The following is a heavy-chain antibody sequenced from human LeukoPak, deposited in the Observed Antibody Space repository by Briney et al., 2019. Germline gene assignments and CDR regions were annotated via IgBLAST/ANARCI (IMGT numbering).Heavy chain of an antibody. V-gene: IGHV4-4*07. CDR3: ASSSSSWDFDY. Sequence: SETLSPTCTVSGGSISSYYWSWIRQPAGKGLEWIGRIYTSGSTNYNPSLKSRVTMSVDTSKNQFSLKLSSVTAADTAVYYCASSSSSWDFDYWGQGTLVTVSS. CDR1: GGSISSYY. D-gene: IGHD6-13*01. J-gene: IGHJ4*02. CDR2: IYTSGST.